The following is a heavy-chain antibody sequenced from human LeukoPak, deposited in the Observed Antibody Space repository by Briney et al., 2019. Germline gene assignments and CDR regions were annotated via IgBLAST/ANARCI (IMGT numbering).Heavy chain of an antibody. CDR3: AREGGLT. CDR1: GFTFSSYA. D-gene: IGHD3/OR15-3a*01. V-gene: IGHV3-30-3*01. Sequence: GGSLRLSCAASGFTFSSYAMHWVRQAPGKGLEWVAVISYDGSNKYYADSVKGRFTISRDNSKNTLYLQMNSLRAEDTAVYYCAREGGLTWGQGTLVTVSS. CDR2: ISYDGSNK. J-gene: IGHJ5*02.